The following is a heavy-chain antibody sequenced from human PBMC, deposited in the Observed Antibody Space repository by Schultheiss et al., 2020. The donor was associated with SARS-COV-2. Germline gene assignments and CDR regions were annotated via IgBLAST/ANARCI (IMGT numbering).Heavy chain of an antibody. CDR1: GFTFSGSA. V-gene: IGHV3-30-3*01. Sequence: GGSLRLSCAASGFTFSGSAMHWVRHASGKGLEWVAVISYDGSNKYYADSVKGRFTISRDNSKNTLYLQMNSMRAEDTAVYYCARSADYGDYGSFDYWGQGTLVTVSS. J-gene: IGHJ4*02. D-gene: IGHD4-17*01. CDR3: ARSADYGDYGSFDY. CDR2: ISYDGSNK.